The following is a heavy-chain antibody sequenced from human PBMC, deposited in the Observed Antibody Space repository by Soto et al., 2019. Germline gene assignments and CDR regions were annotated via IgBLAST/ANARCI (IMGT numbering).Heavy chain of an antibody. Sequence: GGSLRLSCAASGFTFSSYSMNWVRQAPGKGLEWVSYISSSSSTIYYADSVKGRFTISRDNAKNSLYLQMNSLRAEDTAVYYCARDQRREDFWSGSYFDYWGQGTLVTVSS. CDR2: ISSSSSTI. CDR1: GFTFSSYS. D-gene: IGHD3-3*01. CDR3: ARDQRREDFWSGSYFDY. V-gene: IGHV3-48*01. J-gene: IGHJ4*02.